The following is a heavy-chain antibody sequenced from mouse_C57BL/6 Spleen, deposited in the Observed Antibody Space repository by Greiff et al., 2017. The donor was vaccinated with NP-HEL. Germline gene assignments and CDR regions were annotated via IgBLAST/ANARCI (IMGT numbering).Heavy chain of an antibody. D-gene: IGHD1-1*01. J-gene: IGHJ1*03. Sequence: QVQLQQPGAELVKPGASVKMSCKASGYTFTSYWITWVKQRPGQGLEWIGDIYPGSGSTNYNEKFKSKATLTVDTSSSTAYMQLSSLTSEDTAVYYCARDYGSSRYWYLDVWGTGTTVTVSS. CDR3: ARDYGSSRYWYLDV. CDR2: IYPGSGST. CDR1: GYTFTSYW. V-gene: IGHV1-55*01.